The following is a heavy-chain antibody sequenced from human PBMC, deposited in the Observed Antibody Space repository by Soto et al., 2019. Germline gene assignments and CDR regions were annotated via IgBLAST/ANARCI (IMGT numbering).Heavy chain of an antibody. CDR3: AKDPRLAATGPTSVRYYYYYMDV. CDR2: ISYDGSNK. CDR1: GFTFSTHA. D-gene: IGHD6-13*01. J-gene: IGHJ6*03. Sequence: QVQLVESGGGMVQPGRSLRLSCAASGFTFSTHAMHWVRQAPGKGLEWVAVISYDGSNKYYADSVKGRFTISRDNSENTTYLQMTNLRAEDTAFYYCAKDPRLAATGPTSVRYYYYYMDVWGKGTTVTVSS. V-gene: IGHV3-30*18.